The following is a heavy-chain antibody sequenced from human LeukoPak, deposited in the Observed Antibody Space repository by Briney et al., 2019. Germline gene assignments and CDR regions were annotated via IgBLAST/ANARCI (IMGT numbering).Heavy chain of an antibody. J-gene: IGHJ5*02. D-gene: IGHD6-19*01. CDR3: AKHMRGWLVLYNWFAP. Sequence: SETLSLTCTVSGGSISSSSYYWGWIRQPPGKGLEWIGSIYYSGSTYYNPSLKSRVTISVDTSKNQISLKLSSVTAADTAVYYCAKHMRGWLVLYNWFAPWGQGPLVTVSA. V-gene: IGHV4-39*01. CDR1: GGSISSSSYY. CDR2: IYYSGST.